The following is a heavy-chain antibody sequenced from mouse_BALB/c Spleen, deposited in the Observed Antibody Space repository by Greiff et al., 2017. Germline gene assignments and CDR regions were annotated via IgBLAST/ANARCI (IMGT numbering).Heavy chain of an antibody. D-gene: IGHD2-10*02. CDR1: GFNIKDTY. CDR3: ARRYGRGYFDV. J-gene: IGHJ1*01. CDR2: IDPANGNT. Sequence: VQLQQSGAELVKPGASVKLSCTASGFNIKDTYMHWVKQRPEQGLEWIGRIDPANGNTKYDPKFQGKATITADTSSNTAYLQLSSLTSEDSAVYYCARRYGRGYFDVWGAGTTVTVSS. V-gene: IGHV14-3*02.